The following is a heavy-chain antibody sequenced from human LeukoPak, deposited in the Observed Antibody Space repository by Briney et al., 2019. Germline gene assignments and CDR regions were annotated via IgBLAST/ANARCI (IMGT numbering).Heavy chain of an antibody. CDR3: AKDQRWESPHYLDS. Sequence: GGSLRLSCAASGFTFSNCWMTWVRRTPGKGLEWVAVIKEDGSNKYYVDSVKGRFTISRDNAKNSLYLQMDSLRAEDTAVYYCAKDQRWESPHYLDSWGQGTLVTVSS. J-gene: IGHJ4*02. V-gene: IGHV3-7*01. D-gene: IGHD1-26*01. CDR1: GFTFSNCW. CDR2: IKEDGSNK.